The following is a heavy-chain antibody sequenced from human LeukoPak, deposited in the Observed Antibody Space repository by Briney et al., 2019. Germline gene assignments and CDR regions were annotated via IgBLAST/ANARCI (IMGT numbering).Heavy chain of an antibody. CDR2: IHPGDSET. D-gene: IGHD4-23*01. CDR3: ARNEGGNPFDP. V-gene: IGHV5-51*01. Sequence: GESLKMSCQASGYRFASYWIGWVRLVPGKGLEWMGIIHPGDSETRYSPSFQGHVTISVDKSITTAYLQWSSLEASDTAIYFCARNEGGNPFDPWGQGTLVTVSS. J-gene: IGHJ5*02. CDR1: GYRFASYW.